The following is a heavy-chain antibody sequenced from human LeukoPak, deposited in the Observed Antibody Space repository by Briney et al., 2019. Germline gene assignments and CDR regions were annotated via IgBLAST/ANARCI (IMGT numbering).Heavy chain of an antibody. Sequence: GGSLRLSCAASGFSFNTYSMSWVRQAPGKGLEWVSAISNTGGSTYYADSVKGRFTISRDKSKNTLSLQMNSLRAEDTAVYYCAQQVGYCSSGSCYFTYWGQGTLVTVSS. CDR2: ISNTGGST. CDR1: GFSFNTYS. CDR3: AQQVGYCSSGSCYFTY. D-gene: IGHD2-15*01. J-gene: IGHJ1*01. V-gene: IGHV3-23*01.